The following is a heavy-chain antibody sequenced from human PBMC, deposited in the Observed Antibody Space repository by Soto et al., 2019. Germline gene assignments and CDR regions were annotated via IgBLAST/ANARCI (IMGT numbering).Heavy chain of an antibody. V-gene: IGHV3-15*01. J-gene: IGHJ4*02. Sequence: GGSLRLSCAASGFTFSNAWMSWVRQAPGKGLEWVGRIKSKTDGGTTDYAAPVKGRFTISRDDSKNTLYLQMNSPKTEDTAVYYCTTALYCSSTSCYLRNNYWGQGTLVTVSS. CDR2: IKSKTDGGTT. CDR3: TTALYCSSTSCYLRNNY. D-gene: IGHD2-2*01. CDR1: GFTFSNAW.